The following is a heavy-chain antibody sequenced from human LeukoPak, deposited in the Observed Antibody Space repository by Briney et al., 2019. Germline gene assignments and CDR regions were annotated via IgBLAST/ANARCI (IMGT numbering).Heavy chain of an antibody. CDR2: MNPNSGNT. D-gene: IGHD5-18*01. Sequence: ASXXXSCXAXXXXXXTXDXNWVRQATGQGXEWMGWMNPNSGNTGYAQKFQGRVTMTRNTSISTAFMELSGLRSEDTAVYFCARRNTAMVAGLDYWGQGSLVTVSS. CDR3: ARRNTAMVAGLDY. V-gene: IGHV1-8*01. CDR1: XXXXXTXD. J-gene: IGHJ4*02.